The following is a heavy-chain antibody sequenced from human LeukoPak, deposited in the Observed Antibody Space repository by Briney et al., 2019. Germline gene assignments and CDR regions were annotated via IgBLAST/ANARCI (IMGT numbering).Heavy chain of an antibody. D-gene: IGHD6-13*01. CDR1: GYTFTTYY. V-gene: IGHV1-46*01. Sequence: ASVKVSCKASGYTFTTYYIHWVRPAPGQGLEWMGIIKPSGGSTSYAQKFQGRVTMTRDTSTRTVYMEVSSLRSEDTAVYYCARVNGQLLAIDYWGQGTLVTVSA. J-gene: IGHJ4*02. CDR2: IKPSGGST. CDR3: ARVNGQLLAIDY.